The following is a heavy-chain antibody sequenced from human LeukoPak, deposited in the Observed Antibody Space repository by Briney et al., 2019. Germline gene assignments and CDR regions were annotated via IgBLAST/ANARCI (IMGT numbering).Heavy chain of an antibody. CDR2: ISAYNGNT. V-gene: IGHV1-18*01. CDR3: GRGTTVTTGYFQH. CDR1: GYTFTSYG. Sequence: GSVKVSCKASGYTFTSYGISWVRQAPGQGREGMGWISAYNGNTNYAQKLQGRVTMTTDTSTSTAYMELRSLRSDDTAVYYCGRGTTVTTGYFQHWGQGTLVTVSS. D-gene: IGHD4-11*01. J-gene: IGHJ1*01.